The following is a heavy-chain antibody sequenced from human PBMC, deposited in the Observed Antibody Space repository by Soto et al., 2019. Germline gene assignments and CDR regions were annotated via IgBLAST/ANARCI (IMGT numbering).Heavy chain of an antibody. CDR3: AKDKVSGQYYDGMDV. Sequence: GGSLRLSCAASGFTFDDYTMHWVRQAPGKGLEWVSLISWDGGSTYYADSVKGRFTISRDNSKNSLYLQMNSLRTEDTALYYCAKDKVSGQYYDGMDVWGQGTTVTVSS. D-gene: IGHD6-19*01. J-gene: IGHJ6*02. CDR1: GFTFDDYT. V-gene: IGHV3-43*01. CDR2: ISWDGGST.